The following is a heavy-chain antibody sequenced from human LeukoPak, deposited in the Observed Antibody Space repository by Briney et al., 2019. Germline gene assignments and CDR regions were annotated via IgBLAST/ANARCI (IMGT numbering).Heavy chain of an antibody. D-gene: IGHD3-3*01. J-gene: IGHJ4*02. Sequence: PGGSLRLXCAASGFTFSSYSMNWVRQAPGKGLEWVSSISSSSSYIYYADSVKGRFTISRDNAKNSLYLQMNSLRAEDTAVYYCARDRVTGGRSITIFGVVITLWGQGTLVTVSS. V-gene: IGHV3-21*01. CDR3: ARDRVTGGRSITIFGVVITL. CDR2: ISSSSSYI. CDR1: GFTFSSYS.